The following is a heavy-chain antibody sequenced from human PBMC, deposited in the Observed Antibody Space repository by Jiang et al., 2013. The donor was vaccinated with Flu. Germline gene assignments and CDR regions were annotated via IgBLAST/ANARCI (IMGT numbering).Heavy chain of an antibody. CDR1: GFTFSSYA. Sequence: VQLLESGGGLVQPGGSLRLSCAASGFTFSSYAMSWVRQAPGKGLEWVSAISGSGGSTYYADSVKGRFTISRDNSKNTLYLQMNSLRAEDTAVYYCAKLSGGKWVGQQLPLNFDYWGQGTLVTVSS. CDR2: ISGSGGST. J-gene: IGHJ4*02. D-gene: IGHD6-13*01. V-gene: IGHV3-23*01. CDR3: AKLSGGKWVGQQLPLNFDY.